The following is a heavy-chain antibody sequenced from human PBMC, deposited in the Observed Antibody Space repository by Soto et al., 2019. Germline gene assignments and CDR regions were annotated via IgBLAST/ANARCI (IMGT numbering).Heavy chain of an antibody. Sequence: EVQLVESGGDLVQPGGSLRLSCAASGFTFSHYSMNWVRQAPGKGLEWVSYISSGSTTIYYADSVKGRFTISRDNAKNSVYLQMNSLRDEDTAVYYCAKVGGWYGIWNWYFDLWGRGTLVTVSS. CDR2: ISSGSTTI. CDR1: GFTFSHYS. V-gene: IGHV3-48*02. J-gene: IGHJ2*01. CDR3: AKVGGWYGIWNWYFDL. D-gene: IGHD6-19*01.